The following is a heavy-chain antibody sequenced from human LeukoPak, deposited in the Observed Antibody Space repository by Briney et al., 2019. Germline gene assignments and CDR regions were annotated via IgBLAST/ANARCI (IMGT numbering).Heavy chain of an antibody. V-gene: IGHV1-2*02. CDR3: GREMEGGYDWFDY. D-gene: IGHD5-12*01. CDR2: INPNSGGI. J-gene: IGHJ4*02. CDR1: GYTFTGYY. Sequence: GASVKVSCKASGYTFTGYYMHWVRQAPGQGLEWMGWINPNSGGIYYAHKFQGRVTITRATSISTAYMELNRLRPDDTAVYYCGREMEGGYDWFDYWGQGTLVTVSS.